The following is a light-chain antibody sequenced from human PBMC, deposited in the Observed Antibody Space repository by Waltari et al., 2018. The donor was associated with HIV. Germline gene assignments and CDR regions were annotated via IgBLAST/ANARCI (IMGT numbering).Light chain of an antibody. J-gene: IGLJ1*01. CDR1: TYTIGRNI. Sequence: QSVLTHQPSASGPPGQRVTIPSSGNTYTIGRNIVTWYQQPPETAPKLLIYSNNQRPSGVPDRFSGSKSGTSASLAISGLQSEDEADYYCATWHDSLNGYVFGTGTKVTVL. CDR3: ATWHDSLNGYV. CDR2: SNN. V-gene: IGLV1-44*01.